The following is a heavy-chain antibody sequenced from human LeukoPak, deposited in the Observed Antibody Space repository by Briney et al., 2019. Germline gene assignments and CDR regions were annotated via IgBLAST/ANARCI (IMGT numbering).Heavy chain of an antibody. V-gene: IGHV1-8*03. Sequence: GASVKVSCKASGGTFSSYDINWVRQATGQGLEWMGWMNPNSGNTGYAQKFQGRVTITRNTSISTAYMELSSLRSEDTAVYYCARGPCCGGEGWFDPWGQGTLVTVSS. D-gene: IGHD2-15*01. J-gene: IGHJ5*02. CDR1: GGTFSSYD. CDR2: MNPNSGNT. CDR3: ARGPCCGGEGWFDP.